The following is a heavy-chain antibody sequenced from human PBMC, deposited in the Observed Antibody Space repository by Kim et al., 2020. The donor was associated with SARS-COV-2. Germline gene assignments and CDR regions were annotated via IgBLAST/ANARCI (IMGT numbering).Heavy chain of an antibody. J-gene: IGHJ6*02. Sequence: SETLSLTCTVSGGSISSSSYYWGWIRQPPGKGLEWIGSIYYSGSTYYNPSLKSRVTISVDTSKNQFSLKLSSVTAADTAVYYCARPLFSGVSSWYQYYYYGMDVWGQGTTVTVSS. CDR2: IYYSGST. CDR3: ARPLFSGVSSWYQYYYYGMDV. D-gene: IGHD6-13*01. CDR1: GGSISSSSYY. V-gene: IGHV4-39*01.